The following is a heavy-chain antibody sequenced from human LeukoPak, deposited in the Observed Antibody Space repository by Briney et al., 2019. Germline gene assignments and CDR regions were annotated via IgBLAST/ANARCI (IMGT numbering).Heavy chain of an antibody. CDR3: VKRGPGNCYTH. V-gene: IGHV3-64D*09. CDR2: ITGDGSNT. Sequence: QPGGSLRLSCSASGLTFTTSPMHWVRQAPGKGLEYVSAITGDGSNTYYTDSVKGRFTISRDNSKNTLYLQMSSLRSEDTAVYYCVKRGPGNCYTHWGQGTLVTVSS. CDR1: GLTFTTSP. J-gene: IGHJ4*02. D-gene: IGHD3-10*01.